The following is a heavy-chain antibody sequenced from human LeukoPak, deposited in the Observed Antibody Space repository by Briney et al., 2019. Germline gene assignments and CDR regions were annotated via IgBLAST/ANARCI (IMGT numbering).Heavy chain of an antibody. CDR3: AKQRSEVVVAATNY. CDR2: ITGGGDTT. Sequence: GGSLRLSCAASGFTFSSYAMTWVRQAPGKGLEWVSSITGGGDTTYYADSVRGRFTISRDNSKNTLSLQTNSLRAEDTAVYYFAKQRSEVVVAATNYWGQGTLVTVSS. J-gene: IGHJ4*02. V-gene: IGHV3-23*01. D-gene: IGHD2-15*01. CDR1: GFTFSSYA.